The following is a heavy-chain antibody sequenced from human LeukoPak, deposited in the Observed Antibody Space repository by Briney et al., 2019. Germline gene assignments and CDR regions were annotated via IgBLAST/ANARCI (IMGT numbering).Heavy chain of an antibody. CDR3: ARKPLMVRGVSSIDL. CDR2: INHSGST. D-gene: IGHD3-10*01. Sequence: SETLSLTCAVYGGSFSGYYWSWIRQPPGKGLEWIGEINHSGSTNYNPSLKSRVTISVDTSKNQFSLKLSSVTAADTAVYYCARKPLMVRGVSSIDLGGRGTLVTVSS. V-gene: IGHV4-34*01. J-gene: IGHJ2*01. CDR1: GGSFSGYY.